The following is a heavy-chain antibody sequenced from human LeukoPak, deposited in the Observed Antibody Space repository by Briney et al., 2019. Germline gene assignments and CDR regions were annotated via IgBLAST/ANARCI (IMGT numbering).Heavy chain of an antibody. CDR1: GGSFSGYY. Sequence: PSETLSLTCAVYGGSFSGYYWSWIRQPPGKGLEWIGEINHSGSTNYNPSLKSRVTISVDTSKNQFSLELSSVTAADTAVYYCVRDDSGMDVWGQGTTVTVSS. J-gene: IGHJ6*02. CDR2: INHSGST. V-gene: IGHV4-34*01. D-gene: IGHD3-16*01. CDR3: VRDDSGMDV.